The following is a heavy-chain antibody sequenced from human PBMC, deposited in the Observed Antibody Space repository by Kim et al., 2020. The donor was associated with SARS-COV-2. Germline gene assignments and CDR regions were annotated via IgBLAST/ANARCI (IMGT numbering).Heavy chain of an antibody. Sequence: SETLSLTCAVYGGSFSGYYWSWIRQPPGKGLEWIGEINHSGSTNYNPSLKSRVTISVDTSKNQFSLKLSSVTAADTAVYYCARSTHYYGSGDFDYWGQGTLVTVSS. J-gene: IGHJ4*02. D-gene: IGHD3-10*01. CDR1: GGSFSGYY. CDR3: ARSTHYYGSGDFDY. CDR2: INHSGST. V-gene: IGHV4-34*01.